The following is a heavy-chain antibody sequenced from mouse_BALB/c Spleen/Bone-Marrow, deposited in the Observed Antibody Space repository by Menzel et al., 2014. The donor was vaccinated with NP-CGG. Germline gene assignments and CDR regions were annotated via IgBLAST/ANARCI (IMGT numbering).Heavy chain of an antibody. J-gene: IGHJ3*01. CDR2: IDPRTANT. CDR1: DYTFTSYW. D-gene: IGHD4-1*01. Sequence: VKLVESGAELAKPGASVKMSCKVSDYTFTSYWIHWVKQRPGQGLEWIGYIDPRTANTEYSQKFKDKATLTADKSSSTAYMQLGSLTSEDSAVYYCARYWDAYWGQGTLVTVSA. V-gene: IGHV1-7*01. CDR3: ARYWDAY.